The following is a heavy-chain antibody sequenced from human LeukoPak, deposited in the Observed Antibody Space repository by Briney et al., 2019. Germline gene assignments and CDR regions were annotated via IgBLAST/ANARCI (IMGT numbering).Heavy chain of an antibody. V-gene: IGHV5-51*01. CDR2: IYPGDSNT. CDR3: ARCGGDCYLGFDY. CDR1: GYSFSNYW. J-gene: IGHJ4*02. Sequence: KVGESLKISCKGSGYSFSNYWIGWVRQMPGKGLDWMGIIYPGDSNTRYSPSFQGQVTISADKSISTAYLQWSSLKASDTAMYYCARCGGDCYLGFDYWGQGTLVTVSS. D-gene: IGHD2-21*01.